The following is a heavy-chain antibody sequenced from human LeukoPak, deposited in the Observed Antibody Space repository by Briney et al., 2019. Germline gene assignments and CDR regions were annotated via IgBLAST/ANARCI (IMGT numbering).Heavy chain of an antibody. CDR2: ISYDGSNK. Sequence: GGSLRLSCAASGFTFSSYAMHWVRQAPGKGLEWVAVISYDGSNKYYADSVKGRFTISRDNSKNTLYLQMNSLRVEDTALYYCVKAAGSGSYIVPFDYWGQGTLVTVSS. D-gene: IGHD3-10*01. CDR1: GFTFSSYA. CDR3: VKAAGSGSYIVPFDY. V-gene: IGHV3-30-3*02. J-gene: IGHJ4*02.